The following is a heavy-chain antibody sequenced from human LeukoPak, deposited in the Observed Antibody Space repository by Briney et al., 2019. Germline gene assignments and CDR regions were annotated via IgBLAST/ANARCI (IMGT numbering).Heavy chain of an antibody. Sequence: SQTLSLTCAVSGGSISSGGYSWSWIRQPPGKGLEWIGYIYHGGSTYYNPSLKSRVTISVDRSKNQFSLKLSSVTAADTAVYYCARGRYSSSWYLPGGYFDLWGRGTLVTVSS. CDR1: GGSISSGGYS. CDR2: IYHGGST. J-gene: IGHJ2*01. D-gene: IGHD6-13*01. CDR3: ARGRYSSSWYLPGGYFDL. V-gene: IGHV4-30-2*01.